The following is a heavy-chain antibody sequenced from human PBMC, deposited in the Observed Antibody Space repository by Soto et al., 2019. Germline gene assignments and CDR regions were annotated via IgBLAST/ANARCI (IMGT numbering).Heavy chain of an antibody. CDR2: ISGSGGST. V-gene: IGHV3-23*01. CDR3: AKDGGPPYYGASAFAI. J-gene: IGHJ3*02. CDR1: GFTFSSYA. D-gene: IGHD4-17*01. Sequence: EGQLLESGGGLVQPGGSLRLACAASGFTFSSYAMSWVRQAPGKGLEWVSAISGSGGSTYYADSVKGRFTISRDNSKNTLYLQMNSLRAEDTAVYYCAKDGGPPYYGASAFAIWGQGTMVTVSS.